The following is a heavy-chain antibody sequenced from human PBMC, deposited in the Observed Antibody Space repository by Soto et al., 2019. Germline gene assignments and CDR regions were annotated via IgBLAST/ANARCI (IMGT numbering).Heavy chain of an antibody. D-gene: IGHD3-16*02. CDR3: ARLKGAFFIPIPNWFEP. CDR2: IYYSGTT. CDR1: GDSISISSYY. Sequence: KPSETLSLTCTVSGDSISISSYYLGWIRQPPGKGLEWIGDIYYSGTTHYNPSLKSRVTISIDTSKKQFSLHLRSVTAADTAVYYCARLKGAFFIPIPNWFEPWCQGSPFTVSS. J-gene: IGHJ5*02. V-gene: IGHV4-39*01.